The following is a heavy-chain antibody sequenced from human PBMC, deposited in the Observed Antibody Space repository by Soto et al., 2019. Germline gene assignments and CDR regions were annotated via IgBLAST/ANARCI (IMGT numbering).Heavy chain of an antibody. V-gene: IGHV1-8*01. CDR1: RYTFTSYD. Sequence: QVQLVQSGAEVKKPGASVKVSCKAARYTFTSYDMNWVRPATGQGLEWLGYMDANNGNTGYAQKFQGRVTMTRDTSICTVYMELNSLRSEDTAVYYCARGNTIQPNPFYPMDVWGQGTTVTVSS. D-gene: IGHD3-3*01. CDR3: ARGNTIQPNPFYPMDV. J-gene: IGHJ6*02. CDR2: MDANNGNT.